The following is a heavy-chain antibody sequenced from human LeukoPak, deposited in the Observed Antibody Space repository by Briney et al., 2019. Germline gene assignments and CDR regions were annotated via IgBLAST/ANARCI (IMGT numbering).Heavy chain of an antibody. CDR3: ARDHLGRAATGPSLVD. J-gene: IGHJ4*01. CDR2: IKQDGSEK. CDR1: GFTFSSYW. Sequence: GGSLRLSCAASGFTFSSYWMNWVRQAPGKGLEWVANIKQDGSEKYYVDSVKGRFTISRDNAKNSLYLQMNSLRAEDTAVYYCARDHLGRAATGPSLVDWGHGTLVTVSS. V-gene: IGHV3-7*01. D-gene: IGHD6-13*01.